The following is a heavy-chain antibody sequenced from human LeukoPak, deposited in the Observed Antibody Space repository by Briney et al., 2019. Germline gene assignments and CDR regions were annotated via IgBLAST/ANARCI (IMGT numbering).Heavy chain of an antibody. J-gene: IGHJ1*01. CDR1: GVTISAYY. CDR2: IHYSGTT. D-gene: IGHD2-21*01. Sequence: PGETLSLTCAVSGVTISAYYWSWIRQPPGKGLEWIGYIHYSGTTNYYPSLKRRVTISLDTSKNQFSLKLPSVTAADTALYYCARLGISSSRFFAQWGQGTPVTVSS. V-gene: IGHV4-59*01. CDR3: ARLGISSSRFFAQ.